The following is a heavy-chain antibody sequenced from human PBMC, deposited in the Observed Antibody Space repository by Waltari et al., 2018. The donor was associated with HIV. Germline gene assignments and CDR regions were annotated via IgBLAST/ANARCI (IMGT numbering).Heavy chain of an antibody. J-gene: IGHJ3*02. CDR3: ARRFDYYEESEYEEGGFDI. Sequence: MQLEESGPGLVKPLETLSLTCRVSGGSIRSGSYYWGWIRKPPGKGLEWIGRVVYTGKSYVNPGLKNRIALNVDASRSQFSLRLTSVTAADTAIYYCARRFDYYEESEYEEGGFDIWGRGTMIVVSS. V-gene: IGHV4-39*01. D-gene: IGHD3-16*01. CDR2: VVYTGKS. CDR1: GGSIRSGSYY.